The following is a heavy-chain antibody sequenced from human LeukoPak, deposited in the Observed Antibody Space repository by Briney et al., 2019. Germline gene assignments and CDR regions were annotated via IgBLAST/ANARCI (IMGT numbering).Heavy chain of an antibody. Sequence: RSGGSLRLSCAASGFTFSSYAMSWVRQAPGKGLEWVSAISGSGGSTYYADSVKGRFTISRDNSKNTLYLQMNSLRAEDTAVYYCAKDLRVYGDDDDYWGQGTLVTVSS. CDR2: ISGSGGST. J-gene: IGHJ4*02. D-gene: IGHD4-17*01. CDR1: GFTFSSYA. CDR3: AKDLRVYGDDDDY. V-gene: IGHV3-23*01.